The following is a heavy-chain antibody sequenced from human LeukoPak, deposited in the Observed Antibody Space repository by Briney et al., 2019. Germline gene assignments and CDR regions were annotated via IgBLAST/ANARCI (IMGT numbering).Heavy chain of an antibody. CDR3: AKEVDTRQIDY. CDR2: MNPNSGNT. CDR1: GYTFTSYD. V-gene: IGHV1-8*03. Sequence: GASVKVSCKASGYTFTSYDINWVRQATGQGLEWMGWMNPNSGNTGYAQKFQGRVTITRNTSISTAYMELSSLRAEDTAVYYCAKEVDTRQIDYWGQGTLVTVSS. J-gene: IGHJ4*02. D-gene: IGHD2-15*01.